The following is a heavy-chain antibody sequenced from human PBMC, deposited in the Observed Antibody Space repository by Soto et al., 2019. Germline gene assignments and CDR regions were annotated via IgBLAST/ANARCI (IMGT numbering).Heavy chain of an antibody. V-gene: IGHV4-39*07. Sequence: PSETLSLTCTVSGDSVSSTTYYWSWIRQPPGKGLEWIGEINHSGSTNYNPSLKSRVTISVDTSKNKCSLKLSSVTAAVTAVYYCAREYVTGYYNVIGYWGQGTLVTVSS. D-gene: IGHD3-9*01. CDR1: GDSVSSTTYY. CDR2: INHSGST. CDR3: AREYVTGYYNVIGY. J-gene: IGHJ4*02.